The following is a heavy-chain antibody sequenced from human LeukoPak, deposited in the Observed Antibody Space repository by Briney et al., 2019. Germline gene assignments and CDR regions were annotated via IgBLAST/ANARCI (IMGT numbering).Heavy chain of an antibody. J-gene: IGHJ2*01. D-gene: IGHD2-15*01. CDR1: GYRLGTYA. CDR3: ARYCSGGSCYLPLGFFDL. CDR2: ISGYNGNT. Sequence: HAASVKVSCKASGYRLGTYAVTWVRQAPGQGLEWMGWISGYNGNTNCAQKLQGRVTMTTDISTNTAYMELRSLRSDDTAVYYCARYCSGGSCYLPLGFFDLWGRGTLVTVSS. V-gene: IGHV1-18*01.